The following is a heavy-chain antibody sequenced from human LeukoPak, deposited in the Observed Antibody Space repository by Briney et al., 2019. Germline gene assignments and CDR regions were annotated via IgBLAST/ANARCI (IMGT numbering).Heavy chain of an antibody. J-gene: IGHJ3*02. Sequence: PGGSLRLSCAASGFTVSSNYMSWVRQAPGKGLEWVSVIYSGGSTYYADSVKGRFTISRDNSKNTLYLQMNSLRAEDTAVYYCARDRGDYDSSGYQTEVAFDIWGQGTMVTVSS. CDR1: GFTVSSNY. D-gene: IGHD3-22*01. CDR3: ARDRGDYDSSGYQTEVAFDI. V-gene: IGHV3-53*01. CDR2: IYSGGST.